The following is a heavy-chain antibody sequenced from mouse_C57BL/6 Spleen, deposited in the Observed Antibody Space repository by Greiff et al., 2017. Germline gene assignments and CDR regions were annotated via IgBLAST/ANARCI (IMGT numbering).Heavy chain of an antibody. V-gene: IGHV1-7*01. Sequence: QVQLQQSGAELAKPGASVKLSCKASGYTFTSYWMHWVKQRPGQGLEWIGYINPSSGYTKYNQKFKDKATLTADKSSSTASMQLSSLTYEDSAFCYCARGHNGVFAYWGQGTLVTVSA. CDR3: ARGHNGVFAY. J-gene: IGHJ3*01. CDR2: INPSSGYT. CDR1: GYTFTSYW. D-gene: IGHD1-2*01.